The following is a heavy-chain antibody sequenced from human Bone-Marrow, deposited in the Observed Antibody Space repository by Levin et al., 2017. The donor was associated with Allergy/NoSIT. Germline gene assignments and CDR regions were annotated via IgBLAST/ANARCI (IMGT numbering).Heavy chain of an antibody. CDR3: TRHGPARYCSGGSCPWGDYYYYYMDV. CDR2: IRSKANSYAT. Sequence: GESLKISCAASGFTFSGSAMHWVRQASGKGLEWVGRIRSKANSYATAYAASVKGRFTISRDDSKNTAYLQMNSLKTEDTAVYYCTRHGPARYCSGGSCPWGDYYYYYMDVWGKGTTVTVSS. CDR1: GFTFSGSA. J-gene: IGHJ6*03. D-gene: IGHD2-15*01. V-gene: IGHV3-73*01.